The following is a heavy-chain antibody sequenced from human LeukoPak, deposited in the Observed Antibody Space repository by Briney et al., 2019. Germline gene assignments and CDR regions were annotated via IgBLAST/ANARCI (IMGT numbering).Heavy chain of an antibody. Sequence: GESLKISCKGSGYNFPTYCIGWVRQMPGKGLEWMGVLYPVDSDTRYSPSFQGQVTISADKSINTAYLQWSSLKASDTAMYYCARLTGRDAYNPRRNAFDVWGQGTMVTVSS. CDR2: LYPVDSDT. CDR3: ARLTGRDAYNPRRNAFDV. J-gene: IGHJ3*01. D-gene: IGHD5-24*01. V-gene: IGHV5-51*01. CDR1: GYNFPTYC.